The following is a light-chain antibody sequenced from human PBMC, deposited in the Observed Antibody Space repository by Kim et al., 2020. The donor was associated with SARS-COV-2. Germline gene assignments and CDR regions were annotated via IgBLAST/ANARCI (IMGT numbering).Light chain of an antibody. CDR2: GNT. Sequence: RVVSSCCGNNSNIGAGFDVHWYQHLPGTGPKVIIYGNTVRPTGVPDRFSASRSGTSASLAITGLQADDEAYYYCQACDSDLSGLLFGGGTQLTVL. J-gene: IGLJ2*01. CDR1: NSNIGAGFD. CDR3: QACDSDLSGLL. V-gene: IGLV1-40*01.